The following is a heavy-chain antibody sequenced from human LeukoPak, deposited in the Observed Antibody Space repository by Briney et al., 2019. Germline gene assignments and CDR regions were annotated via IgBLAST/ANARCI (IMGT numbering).Heavy chain of an antibody. CDR2: IYPGDSDT. J-gene: IGHJ3*01. CDR3: ATQGTLTPHDAFDV. Sequence: GESLKISCQASGYDFANFWIGWVRQMPGKGLDWMGIIYPGDSDTRYSPSFQGQVTISADKSISTAYLQWTSLKASDTAMYYCATQGTLTPHDAFDVWGQGTMVTLSS. V-gene: IGHV5-51*01. D-gene: IGHD2-15*01. CDR1: GYDFANFW.